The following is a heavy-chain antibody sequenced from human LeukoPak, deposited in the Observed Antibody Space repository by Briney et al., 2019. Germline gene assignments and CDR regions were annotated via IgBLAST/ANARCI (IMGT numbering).Heavy chain of an antibody. V-gene: IGHV3-53*05. Sequence: GGSLRLSCAASGFTVSSNYMSWVRQAPGKGLEWVSVIYSGGSTYYADSVKGRFTISRDNSKNTLYLQMNSLRAEDTAVYYCARDPYSSSSTPDYWGQGTLVTVSS. CDR2: IYSGGST. CDR1: GFTVSSNY. CDR3: ARDPYSSSSTPDY. D-gene: IGHD6-6*01. J-gene: IGHJ4*02.